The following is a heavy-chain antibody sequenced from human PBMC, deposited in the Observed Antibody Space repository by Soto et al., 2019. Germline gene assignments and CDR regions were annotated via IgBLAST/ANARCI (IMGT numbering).Heavy chain of an antibody. CDR3: AKGKGSGNYPHYLDY. D-gene: IGHD3-10*01. CDR1: GFTFSTYG. J-gene: IGHJ4*02. V-gene: IGHV3-30*18. CDR2: ISYDGNNK. Sequence: QVQLVESGGGVVQPGRSLRLSCAASGFTFSTYGMHWVRQAPGKGLEWVAVISYDGNNKYSGDSVKGRFTISRDNSKNTLYLQMDSLRAEDTAVYYCAKGKGSGNYPHYLDYWGQGTLVTVSS.